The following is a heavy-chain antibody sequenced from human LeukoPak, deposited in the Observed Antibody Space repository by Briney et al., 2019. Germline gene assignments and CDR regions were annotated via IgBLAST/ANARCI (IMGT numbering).Heavy chain of an antibody. CDR2: INPNSVGT. CDR1: GYTFTAYY. CDR3: ARDLDWFASYYYGMDV. J-gene: IGHJ6*02. V-gene: IGHV1-2*02. D-gene: IGHD3/OR15-3a*01. Sequence: ASVRVSCKASGYTFTAYYMHWVRQAPGQGLEWMGWINPNSVGTNYAQKFQGRVTMTRHTSISTAYMELSTLISDDTTVYYCARDLDWFASYYYGMDVWGQGTTVTVPS.